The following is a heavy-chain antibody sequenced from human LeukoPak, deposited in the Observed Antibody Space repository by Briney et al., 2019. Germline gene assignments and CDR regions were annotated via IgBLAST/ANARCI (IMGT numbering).Heavy chain of an antibody. Sequence: PGGSLRLSCAASGFTFNDHAMYWVRQAPGKGLDGVSVINWNSDNIGYADSVKGRFTNSRHDAKKSLFLQMNSLRTEDTALYYCARASYYYDTTGLGAVDIWGQGTMVTVSS. J-gene: IGHJ3*02. D-gene: IGHD3-22*01. CDR2: INWNSDNI. CDR3: ARASYYYDTTGLGAVDI. V-gene: IGHV3-9*01. CDR1: GFTFNDHA.